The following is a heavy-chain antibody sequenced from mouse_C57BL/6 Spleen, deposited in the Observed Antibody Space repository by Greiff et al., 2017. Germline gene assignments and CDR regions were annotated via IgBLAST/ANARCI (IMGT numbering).Heavy chain of an antibody. V-gene: IGHV1-59*01. CDR3: ARSWDATVLTGTRGLDY. J-gene: IGHJ2*01. D-gene: IGHD4-1*01. CDR2: IDPSDSYT. CDR1: GYTFTSYW. Sequence: QVQLQQPGAELVRPGTSVTLSCKASGYTFTSYWLHWVKQRPGQGLEWIGVIDPSDSYTNYNQKLKGKATLTVDTSSSTAYMQLSSLTSEDSAVYYCARSWDATVLTGTRGLDYWGQGTTLTVSS.